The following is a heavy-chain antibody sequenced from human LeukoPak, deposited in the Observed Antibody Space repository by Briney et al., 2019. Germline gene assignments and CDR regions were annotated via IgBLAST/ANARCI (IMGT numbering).Heavy chain of an antibody. CDR1: GDSISSGTYY. Sequence: SETLSLTCTVSGDSISSGTYYWSWIRQPAGKGLEWIGRIYSSERTDYNPSLKRRLTISLDTPKNQFSLQLSSVTAADTAVYYCAREFSDWGQGILVTVSS. D-gene: IGHD2-21*01. CDR3: AREFSD. J-gene: IGHJ4*02. CDR2: IYSSERT. V-gene: IGHV4-61*02.